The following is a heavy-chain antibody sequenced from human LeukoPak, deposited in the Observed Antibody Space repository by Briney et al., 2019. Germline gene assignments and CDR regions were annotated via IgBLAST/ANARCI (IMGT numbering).Heavy chain of an antibody. CDR1: GFTVSSNY. V-gene: IGHV3-53*01. D-gene: IGHD2-15*01. CDR2: IYSGGST. J-gene: IGHJ4*02. Sequence: GGSLRLSCAASGFTVSSNYMSWVRQAPGKGLEWVSVIYSGGSTYYADSVKGRFTISRDNSKNTLYLQMNSLRAEDTAVYYCARDLRYCSGGSCYYYFDYWGQGTLVTVSS. CDR3: ARDLRYCSGGSCYYYFDY.